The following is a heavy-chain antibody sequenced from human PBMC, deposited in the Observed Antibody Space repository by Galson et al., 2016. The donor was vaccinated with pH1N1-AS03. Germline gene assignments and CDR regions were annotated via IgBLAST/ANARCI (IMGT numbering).Heavy chain of an antibody. CDR3: ARRYYDSRGHPLDW. J-gene: IGHJ4*02. D-gene: IGHD3-22*01. V-gene: IGHV3-21*04. Sequence: SLRLSCAGSGFIFSTYSMIWVRRAPGKGLEWVSSIGRESSPIVYADSVKGRFTTSRDNAKNSLYLQMNSLRVEDTAVYYCARRYYDSRGHPLDWWGQGALVTVSS. CDR1: GFIFSTYS. CDR2: IGRESSPI.